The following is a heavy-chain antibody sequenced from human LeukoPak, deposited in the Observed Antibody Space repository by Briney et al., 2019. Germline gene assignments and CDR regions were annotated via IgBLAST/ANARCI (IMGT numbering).Heavy chain of an antibody. Sequence: PSETLSLTCAVYGGSFSGYYWSWIRHPPGKGLEWIGEINHSGSTNYNPSLKSRVTISINTSKNQFSLKLSSVTAADTAVYYCARRNGQDIVATFRRRYYFDYWGQGTLVTVSS. J-gene: IGHJ4*02. CDR1: GGSFSGYY. CDR2: INHSGST. CDR3: ARRNGQDIVATFRRRYYFDY. D-gene: IGHD5-12*01. V-gene: IGHV4-34*01.